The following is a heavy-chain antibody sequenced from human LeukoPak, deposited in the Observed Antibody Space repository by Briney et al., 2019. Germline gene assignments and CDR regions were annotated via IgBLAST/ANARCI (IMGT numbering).Heavy chain of an antibody. J-gene: IGHJ4*02. Sequence: GGSLRLSCAASGFTFSSYAMNWVRQAPGRGLEWVSYIGPSGTAIYYADSVKGRFTISRDNARNSLFLQMNSLRAEDTAVYYCARSGRFGVVIIDYWGQGTLVTVSS. CDR3: ARSGRFGVVIIDY. D-gene: IGHD3-3*01. CDR1: GFTFSSYA. V-gene: IGHV3-48*01. CDR2: IGPSGTAI.